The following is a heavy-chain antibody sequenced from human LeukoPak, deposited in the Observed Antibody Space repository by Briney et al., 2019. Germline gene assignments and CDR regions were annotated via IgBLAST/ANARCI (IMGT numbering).Heavy chain of an antibody. Sequence: SETLSLTCTVSGYSINSAYFWGWIRQPPGEGLEWIGNIYHSGSSYYNPSLKSRVTMSIDTSKNQFSLKLTSVTAADTAVYYCARVPPDPFYYYYYYMDVWGKGTTVTVSS. D-gene: IGHD2/OR15-2a*01. J-gene: IGHJ6*03. CDR2: IYHSGSS. V-gene: IGHV4-38-2*02. CDR3: ARVPPDPFYYYYYYMDV. CDR1: GYSINSAYF.